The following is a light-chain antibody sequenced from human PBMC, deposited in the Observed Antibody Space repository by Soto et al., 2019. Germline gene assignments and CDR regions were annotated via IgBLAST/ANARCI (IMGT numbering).Light chain of an antibody. J-gene: IGKJ2*01. CDR2: AAS. CDR3: QQSYRTPYT. CDR1: QSISSY. V-gene: IGKV1-39*01. Sequence: DIQMTQSPSSLSASVGDRVTITCRASQSISSYLNWYQQKPGKAPKLLIYAASSLQSGVPSRFSGSGSGTEFTLTISSLQHEDFAAYYCQQSYRTPYTFGQGTKLEIK.